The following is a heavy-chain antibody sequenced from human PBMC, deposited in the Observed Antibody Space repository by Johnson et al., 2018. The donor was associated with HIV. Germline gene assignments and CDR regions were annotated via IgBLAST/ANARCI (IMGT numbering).Heavy chain of an antibody. J-gene: IGHJ3*02. Sequence: VQLVESGGGVVRPGGSLRLSCAASGFTFDDYGMSWVRQAPGKGLEWVSGINWYGGSTGYADSVEGRFTISRVNAKNSLYLQMNSLRAEDTALYYCAREGRMDYGAPRAAFDIWGQGTMVTVSS. CDR3: AREGRMDYGAPRAAFDI. CDR1: GFTFDDYG. V-gene: IGHV3-20*04. D-gene: IGHD4-17*01. CDR2: INWYGGST.